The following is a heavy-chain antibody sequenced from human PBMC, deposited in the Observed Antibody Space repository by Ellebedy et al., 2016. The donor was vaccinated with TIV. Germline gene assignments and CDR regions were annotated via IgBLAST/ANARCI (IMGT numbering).Heavy chain of an antibody. CDR3: SRRRLRYFGWFES. CDR1: GSSFPTYW. V-gene: IGHV5-10-1*01. D-gene: IGHD3-9*01. Sequence: GESLKISSNGSGSSFPTYWISWVRQMPGQGLEWMGKIDPTDSSTNDSPSFQGHVTISVDRSIATAYLQWGSLKASDTAMYYCSRRRLRYFGWFESWGQGTLVTVSS. CDR2: IDPTDSST. J-gene: IGHJ5*01.